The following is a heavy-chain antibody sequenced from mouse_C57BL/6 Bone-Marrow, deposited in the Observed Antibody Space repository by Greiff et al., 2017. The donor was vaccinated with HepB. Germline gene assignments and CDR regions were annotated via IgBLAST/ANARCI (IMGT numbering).Heavy chain of an antibody. CDR3: TSYYYGSSVYWYFDV. CDR2: IDPENGDT. V-gene: IGHV14-4*01. J-gene: IGHJ1*03. D-gene: IGHD1-1*01. Sequence: EVQLQQSGAELVRPGASVKLSCTASGFNIKDDYMHWVKQRPEQGLEWIGWIDPENGDTEYASKFQGKATITADTSTTTAYLQLSSLTSEDTAVYYLTSYYYGSSVYWYFDVWGTGTTVTVSS. CDR1: GFNIKDDY.